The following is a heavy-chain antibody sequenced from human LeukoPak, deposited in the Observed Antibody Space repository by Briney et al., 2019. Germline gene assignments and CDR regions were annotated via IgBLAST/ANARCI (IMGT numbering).Heavy chain of an antibody. CDR1: GFTFSKYA. CDR3: TKGLYGSGSSPDF. J-gene: IGHJ4*02. D-gene: IGHD3-10*01. CDR2: VSGSDSST. Sequence: GGSLRLSCAASGFTFSKYAMTWVRQAPGKGLEWVSGVSGSDSSTYYADSVKGRLTISRDNGKNTLYLQMNSLRAEDTAVYYCTKGLYGSGSSPDFWGQGTLVIVSA. V-gene: IGHV3-23*01.